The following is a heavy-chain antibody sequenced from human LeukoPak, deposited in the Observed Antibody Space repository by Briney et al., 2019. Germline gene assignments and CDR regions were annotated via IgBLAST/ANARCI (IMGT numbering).Heavy chain of an antibody. CDR3: ARSGGHLLRFLEWSKYYYYGMDV. Sequence: ASVKVSCKASGYTFTSYGISWVRQAPGQGLEWMGWINPNSGGTNYAQKFQGWVTMTRDTSISTAYMELSRLRSDDTAVYYCARSGGHLLRFLEWSKYYYYGMDVWGQGTTVTVSS. J-gene: IGHJ6*02. CDR1: GYTFTSYG. V-gene: IGHV1-2*04. D-gene: IGHD3-3*01. CDR2: INPNSGGT.